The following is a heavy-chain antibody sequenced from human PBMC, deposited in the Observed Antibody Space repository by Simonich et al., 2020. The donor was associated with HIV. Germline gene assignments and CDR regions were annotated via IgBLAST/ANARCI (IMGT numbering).Heavy chain of an antibody. CDR1: GFTFDDYA. Sequence: EVQLVESGGGLVQPGRSLRLSCAASGFTFDDYAMHWVRQAPGKGMGWVSVISWNSGSIGYADSVKGRFTISRDNAKNSLYLQMNSLRAEDTALYYCAKDKGAYYGSGSPVYWGQGTLVTVSS. CDR2: ISWNSGSI. CDR3: AKDKGAYYGSGSPVY. V-gene: IGHV3-9*01. D-gene: IGHD3-10*01. J-gene: IGHJ4*02.